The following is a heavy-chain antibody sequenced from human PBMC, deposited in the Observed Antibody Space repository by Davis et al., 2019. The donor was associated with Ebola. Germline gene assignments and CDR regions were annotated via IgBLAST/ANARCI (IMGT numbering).Heavy chain of an antibody. J-gene: IGHJ4*02. CDR3: ARIRMFDTLTGFYSGDFDN. V-gene: IGHV3-74*01. CDR2: ISNDGSST. CDR1: GFTFSSYW. Sequence: HTGGSLRLSCAASGFTFSSYWMHWVRHAPGKGLVWVSRISNDGSSTSYADSVKGRFTISRDNAKNTLYLQMNSLRGDDTAIYYCARIRMFDTLTGFYSGDFDNWGQGTLVTVSS. D-gene: IGHD3-9*01.